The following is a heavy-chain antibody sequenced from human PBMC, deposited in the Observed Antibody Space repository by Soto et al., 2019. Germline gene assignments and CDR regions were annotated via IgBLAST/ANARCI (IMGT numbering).Heavy chain of an antibody. Sequence: PSETLALTCTVCGGSISSGDYYWSWIRQPPGKGLEWIGYIYYSGSTYYNPSLKSRVTISVDTSKNQFSLKLSSVTAADTAVYYCASGSYGDYAVDYWGQGTLVTVSS. D-gene: IGHD4-17*01. CDR2: IYYSGST. CDR3: ASGSYGDYAVDY. CDR1: GGSISSGDYY. V-gene: IGHV4-30-4*01. J-gene: IGHJ4*02.